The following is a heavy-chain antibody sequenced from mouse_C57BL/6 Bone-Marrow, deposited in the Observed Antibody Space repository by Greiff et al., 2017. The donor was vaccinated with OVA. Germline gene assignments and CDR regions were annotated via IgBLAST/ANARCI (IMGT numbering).Heavy chain of an antibody. V-gene: IGHV7-1*01. CDR2: SRNKANDYTT. Sequence: EVKLVESGGGLVQSGRSLRLSCATSGFTFSDFYMEWVRQAPGKGLEWIAASRNKANDYTTEYSASVKGRFIVSRDTSQSILYLQMNALRAEDTAIYYCARDLYGPSAYWGQGTLVTVSA. D-gene: IGHD1-1*02. J-gene: IGHJ3*01. CDR3: ARDLYGPSAY. CDR1: GFTFSDFY.